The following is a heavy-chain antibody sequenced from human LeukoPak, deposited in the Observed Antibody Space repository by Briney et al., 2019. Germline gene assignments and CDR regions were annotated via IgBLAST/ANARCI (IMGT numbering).Heavy chain of an antibody. CDR1: GFTFSSYA. CDR3: AKDVDSSGYYLSFDY. Sequence: GGSLRLSCAASGFTFSSYAMSWVRQAPEKGLEWVSTISGSGGNTYYADSVKGRFTLSRDNSKNTLYLQMNSLRAEDTAVYYCAKDVDSSGYYLSFDYWGQGTLVTVSS. D-gene: IGHD3-22*01. CDR2: ISGSGGNT. J-gene: IGHJ4*02. V-gene: IGHV3-23*01.